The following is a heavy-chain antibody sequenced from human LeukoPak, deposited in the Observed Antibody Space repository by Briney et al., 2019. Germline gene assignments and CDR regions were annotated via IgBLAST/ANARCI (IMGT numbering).Heavy chain of an antibody. J-gene: IGHJ4*02. D-gene: IGHD6-6*01. V-gene: IGHV4-39*07. CDR1: GGSISSGGYY. CDR2: INHSGST. CDR3: ASIAARFDY. Sequence: PSETLSLTCTVSGGSISSGGYYWSWIRQPPGKGLEWIGEINHSGSTNYNPSLKSRVTISVDTSKNQFSLKLSSVTAADTAVYYCASIAARFDYWGQGPLVTVS.